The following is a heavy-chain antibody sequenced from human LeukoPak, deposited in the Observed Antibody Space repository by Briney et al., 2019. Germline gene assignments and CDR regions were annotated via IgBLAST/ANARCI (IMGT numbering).Heavy chain of an antibody. CDR3: ARHSPVGIFYFDY. CDR2: IHYSGST. V-gene: IGHV4-39*01. Sequence: PSETLSLTCTVSGDSINGSNYYWCWIRQPPGKGLEWIGSIHYSGSTQYNPSLKSRVTISVDTSKNQFSLKLSSVTAADTAVYYCARHSPVGIFYFDYWGQGTLVTVSS. D-gene: IGHD1-26*01. J-gene: IGHJ4*02. CDR1: GDSINGSNYY.